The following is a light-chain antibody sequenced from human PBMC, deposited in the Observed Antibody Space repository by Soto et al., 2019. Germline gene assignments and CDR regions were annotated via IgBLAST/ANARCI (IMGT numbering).Light chain of an antibody. Sequence: EIVLTQSPATLSLSPGETATLSCRASQSVNTYLGWYQQKPGQAPILLIYDASNRATGIPARFSGSGSGTDFTLTISSLEPEDFAVYYCQQRISSPLTFGEGTKVEIK. CDR3: QQRISSPLT. CDR2: DAS. CDR1: QSVNTY. V-gene: IGKV3-11*01. J-gene: IGKJ4*01.